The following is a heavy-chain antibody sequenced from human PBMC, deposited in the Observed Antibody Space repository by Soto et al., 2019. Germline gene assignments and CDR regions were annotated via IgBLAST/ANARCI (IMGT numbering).Heavy chain of an antibody. V-gene: IGHV1-69*12. Sequence: QVQLVQSGAEVKKPGSSVKVSCKASGGTFSSYAISWVRQAPGQGLEWMGGIIPIFGTANYAQKFQGRVTITADESTSPAYMELSSLRSEDTAVYYCARDPTSSSSRNTGRLEKYFDYWGQGTLVTVSS. CDR1: GGTFSSYA. CDR2: IIPIFGTA. J-gene: IGHJ4*02. CDR3: ARDPTSSSSRNTGRLEKYFDY. D-gene: IGHD6-6*01.